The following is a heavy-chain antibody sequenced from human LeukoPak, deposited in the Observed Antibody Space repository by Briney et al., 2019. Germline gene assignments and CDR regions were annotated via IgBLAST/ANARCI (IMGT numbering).Heavy chain of an antibody. J-gene: IGHJ4*02. CDR3: AKKQGYCSSTSCSYFDY. Sequence: GGSLRLSCAASGFTFSSYEMNWVRQAPGKGLEWVSAISGSGGGTYYADSVKGRFTISRDNSKNTLYLQMNSLRAEDTAVYYCAKKQGYCSSTSCSYFDYLGQGTLVTVSS. V-gene: IGHV3-23*01. CDR1: GFTFSSYE. D-gene: IGHD2-2*01. CDR2: ISGSGGGT.